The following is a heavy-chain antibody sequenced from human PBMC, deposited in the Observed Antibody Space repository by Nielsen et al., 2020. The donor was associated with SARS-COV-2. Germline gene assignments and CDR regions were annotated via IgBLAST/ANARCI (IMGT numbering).Heavy chain of an antibody. CDR1: GGTFSSYA. D-gene: IGHD1-26*01. CDR2: IIPIFGTA. J-gene: IGHJ5*02. Sequence: SVKVSCKASGGTFSSYAISWVRQAPGQGLEWMGGIIPIFGTANYAQKFQGRVTITADESTSTAYMELSSLRSEDTAVYYCARGGHSGSYYERIPWFDPWGQGTLVTVSS. V-gene: IGHV1-69*13. CDR3: ARGGHSGSYYERIPWFDP.